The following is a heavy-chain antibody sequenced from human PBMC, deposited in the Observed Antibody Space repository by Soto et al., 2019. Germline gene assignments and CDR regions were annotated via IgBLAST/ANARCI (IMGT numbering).Heavy chain of an antibody. CDR3: ARDRRWAIDY. Sequence: PGGSLRLSCAASGFTFSSYGMNWVRQAPGRGLEWISHINDRSSAIYYADSVKGRFTISRDNAKNSLYLQINSLRGEDTAVYYCARDRRWAIDYWGQGTLGTVSS. J-gene: IGHJ4*02. V-gene: IGHV3-48*01. CDR2: INDRSSAI. D-gene: IGHD6-13*01. CDR1: GFTFSSYG.